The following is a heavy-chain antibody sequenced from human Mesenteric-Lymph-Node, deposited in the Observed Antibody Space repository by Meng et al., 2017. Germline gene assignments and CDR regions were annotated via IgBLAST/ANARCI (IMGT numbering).Heavy chain of an antibody. CDR1: GFTFSSYE. Sequence: GESLKISCAASGFTFSSYEMNWVRQAPGKGLEWVSYISSSGSTIYYADSVKGRFTISRDNAKNSLYLQMNSLRAEDTAVYYCAREDSSGWDPTIDYWGQGMRVTVSS. D-gene: IGHD6-19*01. V-gene: IGHV3-48*03. CDR3: AREDSSGWDPTIDY. CDR2: ISSSGSTI. J-gene: IGHJ4*02.